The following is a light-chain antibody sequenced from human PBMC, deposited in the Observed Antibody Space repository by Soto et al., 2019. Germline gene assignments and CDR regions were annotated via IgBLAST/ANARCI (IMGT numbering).Light chain of an antibody. Sequence: EIVLTQSPGTLSLSPGERATLSCRASQSVSSSYLAWYQQKPGQAPRLLIYGASSRATGIPDRFSGSGYGTDFTLTISRLEPEDFAVYYCQQYGSSPTFGPGTKMHFK. CDR1: QSVSSSY. CDR3: QQYGSSPT. V-gene: IGKV3-20*01. J-gene: IGKJ3*01. CDR2: GAS.